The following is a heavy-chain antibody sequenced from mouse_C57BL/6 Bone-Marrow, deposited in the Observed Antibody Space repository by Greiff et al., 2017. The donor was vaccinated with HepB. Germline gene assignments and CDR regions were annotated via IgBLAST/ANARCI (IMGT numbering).Heavy chain of an antibody. D-gene: IGHD1-1*01. CDR1: GYTFTSYW. CDR2: IHPNSGST. V-gene: IGHV1-64*01. CDR3: ARAGYYYGSHY. Sequence: QVQLQQPGAELVKPGASVKLSCKASGYTFTSYWMHWVKQRPGQGLEWIGMIHPNSGSTNYNEKFKSKATLTVDKSSSTAYMQLSSLTSEDSAVYYCARAGYYYGSHYWGQGTTLTVSS. J-gene: IGHJ2*01.